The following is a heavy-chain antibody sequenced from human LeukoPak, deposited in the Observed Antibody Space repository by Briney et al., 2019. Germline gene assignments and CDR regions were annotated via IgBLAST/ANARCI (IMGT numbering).Heavy chain of an antibody. J-gene: IGHJ6*02. CDR1: GCTFSGYA. CDR2: FGTDGNT. CDR3: AKELHYWIAMDV. D-gene: IGHD1-1*01. V-gene: IGHV3-23*01. Sequence: GESLRLSCEAYGCTFSGYAVRWVRQAPGKGLEWVSGFGTDGNTHYAESVRGRFDISRDTSKTTVYQQMERLRGEDKPPYYCAKELHYWIAMDVWGQGTTVTVS.